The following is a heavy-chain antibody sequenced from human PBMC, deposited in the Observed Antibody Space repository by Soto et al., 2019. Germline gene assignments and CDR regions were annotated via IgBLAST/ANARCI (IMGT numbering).Heavy chain of an antibody. J-gene: IGHJ3*02. Sequence: EVQLLESGGGLVQPGGSLRLSCAASGFTFSSYAMSWVRQAPGKGLEWVSAISGSGGSTYYADSVKGRFTISRDNSXXPMYLQMHSLRAEDTAVYYCAEDGPKYGNEDAFDIWGKGTMVTVSS. CDR1: GFTFSSYA. V-gene: IGHV3-23*01. CDR2: ISGSGGST. CDR3: AEDGPKYGNEDAFDI. D-gene: IGHD1-1*01.